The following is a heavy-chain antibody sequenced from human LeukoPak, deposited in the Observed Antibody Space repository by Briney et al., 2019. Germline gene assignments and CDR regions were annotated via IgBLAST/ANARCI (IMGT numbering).Heavy chain of an antibody. CDR1: GYTFTDYY. V-gene: IGHV1-2*02. J-gene: IGHJ6*02. CDR3: ARGGYCSSTSCYLSYGMDV. D-gene: IGHD2-2*01. CDR2: IHPNSGDT. Sequence: GASVKVSCKASGYTFTDYYMHWVRQAPGQGLEWMGWIHPNSGDTKSAQRFQGRVTMTRDTSISTAYMELSSLRSEDTAVYYCARGGYCSSTSCYLSYGMDVWGQGTTVTVSS.